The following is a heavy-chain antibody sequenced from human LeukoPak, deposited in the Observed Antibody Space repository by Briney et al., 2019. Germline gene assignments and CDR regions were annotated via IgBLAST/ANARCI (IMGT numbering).Heavy chain of an antibody. CDR1: GYTFTGYY. J-gene: IGHJ4*02. Sequence: ASVKVSCKASGYTFTGYYIHWVRQAPGQGLEWMGWINPNGGGTNYAQNFQGSVTMTRDTSITTAYLELSRLRSDDTAVYYCARSGSYYDISDVIDYWGQGTLVTVSS. D-gene: IGHD3-22*01. V-gene: IGHV1-2*02. CDR3: ARSGSYYDISDVIDY. CDR2: INPNGGGT.